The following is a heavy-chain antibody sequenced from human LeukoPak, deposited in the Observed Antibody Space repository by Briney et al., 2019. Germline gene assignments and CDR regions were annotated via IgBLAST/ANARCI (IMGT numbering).Heavy chain of an antibody. CDR2: ISAGSTNT. CDR3: AKDSSGWFSNWFDP. D-gene: IGHD6-19*01. CDR1: GFTFSGFA. J-gene: IGHJ5*02. Sequence: GGSLRLSCVGSGFTFSGFAMIWVRQAPGKGLEWVSSISAGSTNTYYADSVKGRFTISRDNSKNTLYLQMNSLRAEDTAVYYCAKDSSGWFSNWFDPWGQGTLVTVSS. V-gene: IGHV3-23*01.